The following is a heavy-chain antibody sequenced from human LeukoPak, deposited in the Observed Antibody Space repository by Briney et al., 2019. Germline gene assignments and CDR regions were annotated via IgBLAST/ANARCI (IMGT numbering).Heavy chain of an antibody. CDR2: INPTGGST. CDR1: GYTFTSYY. D-gene: IGHD1-26*01. V-gene: IGHV1-46*01. CDR3: ARDNSVGDNAWWFDP. Sequence: ASVTVSCKASGYTFTSYYMHRVRKAPGQGLEWMGLINPTGGSTGYAQKFQGRVTMTRDMSTSTDYMELSSLRSEDTAIYYCARDNSVGDNAWWFDPWGQGTLVTVSS. J-gene: IGHJ5*02.